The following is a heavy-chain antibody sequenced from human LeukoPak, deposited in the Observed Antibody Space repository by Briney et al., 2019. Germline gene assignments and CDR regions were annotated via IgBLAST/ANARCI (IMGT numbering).Heavy chain of an antibody. J-gene: IGHJ4*02. CDR3: ARRTYYYDSSGYYYPQEYYFDY. CDR1: GYSITSYW. V-gene: IGHV5-51*01. D-gene: IGHD3-22*01. Sequence: GESLKISCKGSGYSITSYWIGWVRQMPGKGLEWMGIIYPGDSDTRYSPSFQGQVTISADKSISTAYLQWSSLKASDTAMYYCARRTYYYDSSGYYYPQEYYFDYWGQGTLVTVSS. CDR2: IYPGDSDT.